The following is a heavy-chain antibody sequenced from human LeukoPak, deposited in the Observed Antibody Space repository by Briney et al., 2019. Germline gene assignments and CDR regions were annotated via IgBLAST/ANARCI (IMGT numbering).Heavy chain of an antibody. CDR2: IYYSGST. V-gene: IGHV4-59*01. D-gene: IGHD2-2*01. CDR3: ASYCSSTSCYDAFDI. Sequence: HSETLSLTYTVSGGSISSYYWSWIRQPPGKGLEWIGYIYYSGSTNYNPSLKSRVTISVDTSKNQFSLKLSSVTAADTAVYYCASYCSSTSCYDAFDIWGQGTMVTVSS. CDR1: GGSISSYY. J-gene: IGHJ3*02.